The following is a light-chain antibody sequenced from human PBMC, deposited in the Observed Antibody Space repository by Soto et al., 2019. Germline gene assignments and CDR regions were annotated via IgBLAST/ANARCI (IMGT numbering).Light chain of an antibody. CDR3: QSYDSSNHVV. J-gene: IGLJ2*01. Sequence: NFMLTQPHSVSESPGKTVTISCTRSSGSIASNYVQWYQQRPGSAPTTVIYEDNQRPSGVPDRFSGSIDSSSNSASLTISGLKIEDEADYYCQSYDSSNHVVFGGGTKLTVL. CDR2: EDN. V-gene: IGLV6-57*04. CDR1: SGSIASNY.